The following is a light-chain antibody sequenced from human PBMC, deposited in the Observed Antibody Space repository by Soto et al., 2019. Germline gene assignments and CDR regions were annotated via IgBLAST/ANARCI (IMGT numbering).Light chain of an antibody. Sequence: EVVMTQSPGTLSVSPGQRATLSCRASQTVRSNLAWYQQKSGQAPRVLIHGASTRATGVPDRFSGSGSGTDFTLTISSLQSEDSAVYYCQQYNNWPSITFGQGTRLEIK. V-gene: IGKV3-15*01. CDR3: QQYNNWPSIT. CDR1: QTVRSN. J-gene: IGKJ5*01. CDR2: GAS.